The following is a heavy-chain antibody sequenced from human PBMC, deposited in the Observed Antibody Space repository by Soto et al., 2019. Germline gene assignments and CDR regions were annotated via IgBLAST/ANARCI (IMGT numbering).Heavy chain of an antibody. CDR3: AHTSYYYYGMDV. V-gene: IGHV2-5*02. J-gene: IGHJ6*02. CDR1: GFSLSTSGEG. D-gene: IGHD2-2*01. Sequence: SGPTLVNPTQTLTLTCTFSGFSLSTSGEGVAWIRQPPGKALEWLALIYWDDDKRYSPSLKSRLTLTKDTSKNQVVLIMTNMDPVDTATYYCAHTSYYYYGMDVWGQGTTVTVSS. CDR2: IYWDDDK.